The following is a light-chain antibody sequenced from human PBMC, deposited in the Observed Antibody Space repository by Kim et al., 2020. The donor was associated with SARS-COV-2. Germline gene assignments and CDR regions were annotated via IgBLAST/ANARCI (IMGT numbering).Light chain of an antibody. Sequence: ASVGDRVTSTCRASQSISSWLAWYQQKTGKAPKLLIYKASSLESGVPSRFSGSGSGTEFTLTISSLQPDDFATYYCQQYNSYPWTFGQGTKVDIK. V-gene: IGKV1-5*03. CDR2: KAS. CDR3: QQYNSYPWT. J-gene: IGKJ1*01. CDR1: QSISSW.